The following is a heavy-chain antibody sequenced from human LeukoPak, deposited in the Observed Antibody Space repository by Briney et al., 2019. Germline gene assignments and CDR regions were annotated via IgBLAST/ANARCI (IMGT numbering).Heavy chain of an antibody. V-gene: IGHV3-33*01. J-gene: IGHJ4*02. CDR2: TWYDASVE. D-gene: IGHD5-24*01. Sequence: QPGGSLRLSCAASGFTLSSYGMHWVRQAPGKGLEWVAVTWYDASVEYYADSVKGRFTISRDNSKNRVYLLMNSLRVEDTAVYYCARAIEIWGQGTLVTVSS. CDR1: GFTLSSYG. CDR3: ARAIEI.